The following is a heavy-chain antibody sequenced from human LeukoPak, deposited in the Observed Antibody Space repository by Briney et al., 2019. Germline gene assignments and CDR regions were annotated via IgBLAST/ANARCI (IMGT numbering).Heavy chain of an antibody. D-gene: IGHD6-19*01. Sequence: GGSLRLXCAASGFTCSNYWMSWVRQTPGKGLEWVANIKKDGSEKYYVDSVKGRFTISRDNAKNSVYLQMNSLRAEDTAVYYCAKLSTAVAGQDRWGQGTLVTVSS. J-gene: IGHJ5*02. CDR1: GFTCSNYW. CDR2: IKKDGSEK. V-gene: IGHV3-7*01. CDR3: AKLSTAVAGQDR.